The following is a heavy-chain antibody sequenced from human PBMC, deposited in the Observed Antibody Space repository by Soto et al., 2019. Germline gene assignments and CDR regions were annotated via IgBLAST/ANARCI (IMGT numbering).Heavy chain of an antibody. V-gene: IGHV1-3*01. J-gene: IGHJ5*02. CDR3: VRRHVSESRSDWFDP. D-gene: IGHD2-15*01. Sequence: ASLKVSCKSSGYTFTSYGIHWVRQAPGQRLEWMGWINAANGDTKYSPKFQSRVTITRDTSASTAYMELRALRSEDAAVYYCVRRHVSESRSDWFDPWGQGTLVTVSS. CDR2: INAANGDT. CDR1: GYTFTSYG.